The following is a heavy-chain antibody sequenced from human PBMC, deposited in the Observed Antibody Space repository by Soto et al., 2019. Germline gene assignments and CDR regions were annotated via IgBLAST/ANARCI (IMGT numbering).Heavy chain of an antibody. J-gene: IGHJ6*02. CDR3: AKEMGRGGSSPYYYYGMDV. D-gene: IGHD2-15*01. V-gene: IGHV3-43*01. CDR1: GFTFDDYT. CDR2: ISWDGGST. Sequence: GGSLRLSCAASGFTFDDYTMHWVRQAPGKGLEWVSLISWDGGSTYYADSVKGRFTISRDNIKNSLYLQMNSLRTEDTALYYCAKEMGRGGSSPYYYYGMDVWGQGTTVTVSS.